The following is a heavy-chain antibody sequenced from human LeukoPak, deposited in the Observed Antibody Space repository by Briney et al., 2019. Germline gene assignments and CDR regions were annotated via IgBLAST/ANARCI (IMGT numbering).Heavy chain of an antibody. J-gene: IGHJ4*02. CDR1: GFTFHNYA. CDR2: TSGDGITT. V-gene: IGHV3-43*02. D-gene: IGHD5/OR15-5a*01. Sequence: GESLRLSCAASGFTFHNYAIHWVRQAPGKGLEWVSLTSGDGITTYFADSVKGRSTISRGNSKSSLLLQMNSLRTEDTALYYCARDHVYGDADYWGQGTLVTVSS. CDR3: ARDHVYGDADY.